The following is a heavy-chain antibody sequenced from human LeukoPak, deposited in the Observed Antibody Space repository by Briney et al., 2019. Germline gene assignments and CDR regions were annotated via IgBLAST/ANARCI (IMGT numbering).Heavy chain of an antibody. CDR1: GYTFTGYX. CDR3: ARGLFRPDY. CDR2: INPNSGXX. V-gene: IGHV1-2*02. J-gene: IGHJ4*02. D-gene: IGHD6-6*01. Sequence: GASVKVSCKASGYTFTGYXXXXXXQAXGQGLEWMXWINPNSGXXXXGXXFQGXXXXXXDTSISTAYMELSRLRSDDTAVYYCARGLFRPDYWGQGTLVTVSS.